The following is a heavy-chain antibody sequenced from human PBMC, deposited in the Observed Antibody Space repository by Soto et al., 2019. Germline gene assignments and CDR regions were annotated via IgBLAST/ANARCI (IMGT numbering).Heavy chain of an antibody. Sequence: QVQLVESGGGVVQPGRSLRLSCAASGFTFSSYAMLWVRQAPGKGLEWVAVISYDGSNKYYADSVKGRFTISRDNSKNTLYLQMNSLRAEDTAVYYCARDTNYYDFWSGYTTIWGQGTMVTVSS. D-gene: IGHD3-3*01. V-gene: IGHV3-30-3*01. CDR2: ISYDGSNK. J-gene: IGHJ3*02. CDR3: ARDTNYYDFWSGYTTI. CDR1: GFTFSSYA.